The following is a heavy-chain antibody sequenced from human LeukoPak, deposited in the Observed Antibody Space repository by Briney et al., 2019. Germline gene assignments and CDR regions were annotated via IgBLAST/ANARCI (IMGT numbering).Heavy chain of an antibody. CDR1: GYTFTSYD. D-gene: IGHD6-13*01. Sequence: ASVKVSCKASGYTFTSYDINWVRQATGQGLECMGWMNPNSGNTGYAQKFQGRVTMTRNTSISTAYMELSSLRSEDTAVYYCARRYSSSWYPLYYYYYYMDVWGKGTTVTISS. CDR3: ARRYSSSWYPLYYYYYYMDV. CDR2: MNPNSGNT. J-gene: IGHJ6*03. V-gene: IGHV1-8*01.